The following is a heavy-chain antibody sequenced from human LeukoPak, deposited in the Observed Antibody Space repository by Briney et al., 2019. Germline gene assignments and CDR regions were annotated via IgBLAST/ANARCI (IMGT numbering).Heavy chain of an antibody. J-gene: IGHJ4*02. V-gene: IGHV3-23*01. CDR1: GFTFSSYW. D-gene: IGHD3-10*01. CDR2: ISGSGGST. CDR3: AKSGNTMVRGVIITYYFDY. Sequence: GGSLRRSCAASGFTFSSYWMSWVRQAPGKGLEWVSAISGSGGSTYYGDSVKGRFTISRDNAKNPLYLQMNSLRAEDTDVYYCAKSGNTMVRGVIITYYFDYWGQGTLVTVSS.